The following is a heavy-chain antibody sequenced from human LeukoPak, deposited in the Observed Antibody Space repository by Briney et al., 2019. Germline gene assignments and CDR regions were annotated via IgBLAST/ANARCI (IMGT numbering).Heavy chain of an antibody. CDR3: ARDLYDSSGTDAFDI. D-gene: IGHD3-22*01. J-gene: IGHJ3*02. CDR2: INPNSGGT. Sequence: ASVKVSCKASGYTFTGYYMHWVRQAPGQGLELMGWINPNSGGTNYAQKFQGRVTMTRDTSISTAYMELSRLRSDDTAVYYCARDLYDSSGTDAFDIWGEGTMVTVSS. CDR1: GYTFTGYY. V-gene: IGHV1-2*02.